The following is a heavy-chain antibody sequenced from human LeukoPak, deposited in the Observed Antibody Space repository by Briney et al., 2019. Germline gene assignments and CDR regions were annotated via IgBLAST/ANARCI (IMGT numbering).Heavy chain of an antibody. J-gene: IGHJ6*02. D-gene: IGHD6-19*01. CDR2: ISAYNGNT. CDR3: ARDRLVAVAGYYYYYGMDV. Sequence: GASVKVSCKASGGTFSSYAISWVRQAPGQGLEWMGWISAYNGNTNYAQKLQGRVTMTTDTSTSTAYMELRSLRSDDTAVYYCARDRLVAVAGYYYYYGMDVWGQGTTVTVSS. CDR1: GGTFSSYA. V-gene: IGHV1-18*01.